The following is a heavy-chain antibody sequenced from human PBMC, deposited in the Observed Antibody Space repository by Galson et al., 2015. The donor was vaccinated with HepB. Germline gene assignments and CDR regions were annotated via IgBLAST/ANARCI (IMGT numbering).Heavy chain of an antibody. Sequence: SLRLSCAASGFTFSSYGMHWVRQAPGKGLEWVAFIRYDGSNKYYADSVKGRFTISRDNSKNTLYLQMNSLRAEDTAVYYCAKDAGSSWTLDAFDIWGQGTMVTVSS. CDR3: AKDAGSSWTLDAFDI. J-gene: IGHJ3*02. V-gene: IGHV3-30*02. CDR1: GFTFSSYG. D-gene: IGHD6-13*01. CDR2: IRYDGSNK.